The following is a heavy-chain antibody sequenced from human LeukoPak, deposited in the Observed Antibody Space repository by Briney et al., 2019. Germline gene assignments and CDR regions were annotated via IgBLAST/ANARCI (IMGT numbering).Heavy chain of an antibody. D-gene: IGHD6-13*01. CDR2: IYYSGST. CDR1: GGYIGSYY. Sequence: PSETLSLTCTVSGGYIGSYYWSWIRQPPGKGLEWIGYIYYSGSTNYNPSLKSRVTISVDTSKKQLSLKLSSVTAADTAVYYCARVYYSSSYDYWYFDLWGRGTLVTVSS. J-gene: IGHJ2*01. V-gene: IGHV4-59*01. CDR3: ARVYYSSSYDYWYFDL.